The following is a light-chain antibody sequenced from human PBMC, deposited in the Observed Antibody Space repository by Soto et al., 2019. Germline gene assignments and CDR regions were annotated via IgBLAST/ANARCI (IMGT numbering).Light chain of an antibody. CDR3: QQYNNWPPSRT. V-gene: IGKV3-15*01. CDR1: QSVSRN. CDR2: GAS. Sequence: EIVMTQSPATLSVSPGERATLSCRASQSVSRNLAWYQQKPGQAPRLLIYGASTRATGIPARFSGSGSGTEFTLTISSLQSEDFAVYYCQQYNNWPPSRTFGQGTKVEIK. J-gene: IGKJ1*01.